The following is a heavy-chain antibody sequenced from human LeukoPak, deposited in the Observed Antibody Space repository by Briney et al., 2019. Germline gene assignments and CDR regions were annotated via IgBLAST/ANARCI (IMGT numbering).Heavy chain of an antibody. CDR2: ISGRSTSI. CDR1: EFTFSDYS. CDR3: ARDSRSYSYYYMGV. D-gene: IGHD1-14*01. Sequence: GGSLRLSCAASEFTFSDYSMNWVRQAPGKGLEWVSYISGRSTSIYYADSVKGRFTISRDNAKNSLCLQMNSLRAEDTAVYYCARDSRSYSYYYMGVWGKGTTVTVSS. J-gene: IGHJ6*03. V-gene: IGHV3-48*04.